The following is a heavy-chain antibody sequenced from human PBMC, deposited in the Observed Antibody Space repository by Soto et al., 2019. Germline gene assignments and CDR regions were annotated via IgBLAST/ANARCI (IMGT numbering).Heavy chain of an antibody. V-gene: IGHV3-30*03. CDR1: GFTFKSYG. Sequence: PGGSLRLSCAASGFTFKSYGMHWVRQAPGKGLEWVAVISYDGSNKYYADSVKGRFTISRDNSKNTLYLQMNSLRAEDTAVYYCARDLAAATSYGMDVWGQGTTVTVSS. CDR2: ISYDGSNK. J-gene: IGHJ6*02. D-gene: IGHD6-13*01. CDR3: ARDLAAATSYGMDV.